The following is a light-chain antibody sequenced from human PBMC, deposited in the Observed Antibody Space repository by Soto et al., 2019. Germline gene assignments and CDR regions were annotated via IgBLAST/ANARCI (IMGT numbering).Light chain of an antibody. J-gene: IGLJ2*01. Sequence: QSVLTQPPSASGTPGQRVTISCSGTSSNIGDNSAYWYQQLPGTAPKLLIYWNNHRPSGVPDRFSGSKSGTSASLAISGLRSEDEADYYCAAWDDSLRGVVFGGGTKLTVL. CDR3: AAWDDSLRGVV. V-gene: IGLV1-47*01. CDR1: SSNIGDNS. CDR2: WNN.